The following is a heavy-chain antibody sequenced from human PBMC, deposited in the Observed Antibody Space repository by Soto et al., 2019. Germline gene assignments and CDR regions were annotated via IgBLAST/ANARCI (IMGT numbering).Heavy chain of an antibody. CDR2: VDSDGRGT. V-gene: IGHV3-74*01. CDR3: GTVFEH. CDR1: GITFTNYW. Sequence: EVQLVESGGGSVQPGGSLRLSCVASGITFTNYWMHWVRQVPGKGLMCVARVDSDGRGTSYAAFVKGRFTLSRDNAKHTLYLQTISRRVEDTAMYHCGTVFEHWGPGIPVTVSS. J-gene: IGHJ4*02.